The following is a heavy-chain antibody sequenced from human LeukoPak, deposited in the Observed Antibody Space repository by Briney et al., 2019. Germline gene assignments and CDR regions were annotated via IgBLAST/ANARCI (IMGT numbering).Heavy chain of an antibody. J-gene: IGHJ3*02. D-gene: IGHD4/OR15-4a*01. CDR2: VFYSGNT. Sequence: SETLSLTCIVSGGSIAGSNYYWGWIRQSPGRGLEWLGSVFYSGNTHYNPSLKSRVTISVDTSKNQFSLKVRSVTAADTAVYFCARLFANSAIYGDAFDIWGQGTMVTVPS. V-gene: IGHV4-39*01. CDR1: GGSIAGSNYY. CDR3: ARLFANSAIYGDAFDI.